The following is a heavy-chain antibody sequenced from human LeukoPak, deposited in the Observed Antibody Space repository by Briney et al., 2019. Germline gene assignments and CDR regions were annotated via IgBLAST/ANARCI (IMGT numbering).Heavy chain of an antibody. D-gene: IGHD3-9*01. Sequence: PSETLSLTCTVSGGSISSYYWSWIRQPPGKGLDWIGYIYYSGSTNYNPSLKSRVTISVDTSKNQFSLKLISVTAADTAVYYCARAQAGYYDILTGYPEGAYFDYWGQGTLVTVSS. V-gene: IGHV4-59*12. J-gene: IGHJ4*02. CDR2: IYYSGST. CDR1: GGSISSYY. CDR3: ARAQAGYYDILTGYPEGAYFDY.